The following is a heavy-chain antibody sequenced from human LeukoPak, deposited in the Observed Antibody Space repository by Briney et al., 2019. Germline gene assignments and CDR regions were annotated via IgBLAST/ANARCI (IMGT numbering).Heavy chain of an antibody. CDR2: INPNSGGT. D-gene: IGHD1-26*01. V-gene: IGHV1-2*02. CDR1: GYXFTGYY. J-gene: IGHJ4*02. CDR3: ARDRSVVAVGAYFDY. Sequence: ASVKVSCKASGYXFTGYYIHWVRQAPGQGLEWMGWINPNSGGTHYAQKFQGRVTMTRDTSTSTAYMDLSTLRSDDTAVYYCARDRSVVAVGAYFDYWGQGTLVTVSS.